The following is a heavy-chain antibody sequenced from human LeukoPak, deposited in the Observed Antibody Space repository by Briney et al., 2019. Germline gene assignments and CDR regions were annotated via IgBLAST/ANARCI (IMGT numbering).Heavy chain of an antibody. Sequence: GESLKISCRGSGYTFNTYWIAWVPQVPGKGLEWLGIIYPHDSDTRYSPSLQGQVTISADKSDTTAYLQWSSLKASDTAIYYCSRHSAYGDKGDYWGQGTLVTVSS. D-gene: IGHD4-17*01. CDR1: GYTFNTYW. CDR3: SRHSAYGDKGDY. CDR2: IYPHDSDT. J-gene: IGHJ4*02. V-gene: IGHV5-51*01.